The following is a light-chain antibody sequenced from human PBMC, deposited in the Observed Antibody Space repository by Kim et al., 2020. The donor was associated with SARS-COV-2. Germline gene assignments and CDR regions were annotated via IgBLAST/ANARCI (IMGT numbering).Light chain of an antibody. Sequence: SYELTQPPSVSVSPGQTASITCSGDKLGDKYACXYQQKPGQSPVLVIYQDTKRPSGIPERFSGSNSGNTATLTISGTQAMDEAENYCQAWDSNTLNVFGT. V-gene: IGLV3-1*01. CDR1: KLGDKY. CDR3: QAWDSNTLNV. J-gene: IGLJ1*01. CDR2: QDT.